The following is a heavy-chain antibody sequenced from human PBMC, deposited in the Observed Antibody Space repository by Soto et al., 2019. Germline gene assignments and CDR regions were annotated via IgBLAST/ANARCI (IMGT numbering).Heavy chain of an antibody. Sequence: ALETLSLTCTVSGGSISSGGYYWSWIRQHPGKGLEWIGYIYYSGSTYYNPSLKSRVTISVDTSKNQFSLKLSSVTAADTAVYYCARVLRYCSGGSCSKPDWFDPWGQGTLVTVSS. CDR3: ARVLRYCSGGSCSKPDWFDP. CDR2: IYYSGST. CDR1: GGSISSGGYY. D-gene: IGHD2-15*01. J-gene: IGHJ5*02. V-gene: IGHV4-31*03.